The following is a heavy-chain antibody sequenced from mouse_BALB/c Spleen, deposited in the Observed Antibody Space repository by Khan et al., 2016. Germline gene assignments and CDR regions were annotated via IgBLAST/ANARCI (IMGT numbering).Heavy chain of an antibody. Sequence: VQLQQSGAELVKPGASVKLSCTASGFNIKDTYMHWVKQSPEQGLEWIGRIDPANGNTKYDPKFQGKATITADTSSNPAYLQLSSLASEDTAVYYCARYNYDYDVGFAYWGQGTLVTVSA. J-gene: IGHJ3*01. CDR3: ARYNYDYDVGFAY. D-gene: IGHD2-4*01. CDR1: GFNIKDTY. CDR2: IDPANGNT. V-gene: IGHV14-3*02.